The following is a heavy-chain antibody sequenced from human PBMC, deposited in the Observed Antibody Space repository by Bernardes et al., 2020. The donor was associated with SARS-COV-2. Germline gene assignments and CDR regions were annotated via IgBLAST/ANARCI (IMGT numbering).Heavy chain of an antibody. CDR1: GFTVSSNY. J-gene: IGHJ3*02. Sequence: GGSLRLSCAASGFTVSSNYMSWVRQAPGKGLEWVSVIYSGGSTYYADSVKGRFTISRDNSKNTLYLQMNSLRAEDTAVYYCARVYYDSGGDHDAFDIWGQGTMVTVSS. V-gene: IGHV3-66*01. D-gene: IGHD3-22*01. CDR3: ARVYYDSGGDHDAFDI. CDR2: IYSGGST.